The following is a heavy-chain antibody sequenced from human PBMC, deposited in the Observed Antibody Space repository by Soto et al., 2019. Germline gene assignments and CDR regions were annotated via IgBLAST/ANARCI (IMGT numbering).Heavy chain of an antibody. CDR1: GFTFSSHW. Sequence: EVHLVESGGDLVQPGGSLRLSCAASGFTFSSHWMSWVRQAPGKGLEWVANIKGDGSEKYYVDSVKGRFTISRDNAKNSLFLQMNILRVEDTALYYFAKDVRWGQGTLVTVSS. CDR3: AKDVR. V-gene: IGHV3-7*04. J-gene: IGHJ4*02. CDR2: IKGDGSEK.